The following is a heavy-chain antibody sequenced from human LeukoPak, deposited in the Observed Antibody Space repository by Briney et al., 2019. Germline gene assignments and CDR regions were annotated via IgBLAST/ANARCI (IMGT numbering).Heavy chain of an antibody. CDR3: AKDKEYSSSSFFGRTDY. Sequence: GGSLRLSCAASGFTFSSYAMSWVRQAPGKGLEGVSAISGSGDSTYYADADSVQGRFTISRDNSKNTLYLQMNSLSAEDTAVYYCAKDKEYSSSSFFGRTDYWGQGILVTVSS. J-gene: IGHJ4*02. V-gene: IGHV3-23*01. D-gene: IGHD6-6*01. CDR1: GFTFSSYA. CDR2: ISGSGDST.